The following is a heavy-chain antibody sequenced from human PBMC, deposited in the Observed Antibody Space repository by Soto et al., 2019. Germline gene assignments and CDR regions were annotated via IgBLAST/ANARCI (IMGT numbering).Heavy chain of an antibody. CDR2: IKQDGSEK. CDR1: GFTFNNYW. CDR3: EKGGMDFH. Sequence: PGGSLRLSCAASGFTFNNYWMSWVRQAPGKGLEWVANIKQDGSEKHYVDSVKGRFTISRDNTKNSLYLQMDGLRAEDTAIYYCEKGGMDFHCGQGALVTVSS. V-gene: IGHV3-7*05. D-gene: IGHD6-13*01. J-gene: IGHJ4*02.